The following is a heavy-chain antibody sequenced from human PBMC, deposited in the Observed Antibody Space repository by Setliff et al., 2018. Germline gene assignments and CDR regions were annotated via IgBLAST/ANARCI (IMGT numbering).Heavy chain of an antibody. D-gene: IGHD2-15*01. CDR2: IDPSGDYT. J-gene: IGHJ3*02. CDR1: GYTFTGYY. V-gene: IGHV1-46*01. CDR3: ARDRRNIVVAVVNAAFDI. Sequence: ASVKVSCKASGYTFTGYYMHWVRQAPGQGLEWMGIIDPSGDYTNYAQKFQGRVTMTRDTSTTTVYMELSSLRSDDTAVYYCARDRRNIVVAVVNAAFDIWGQGTMVTVSS.